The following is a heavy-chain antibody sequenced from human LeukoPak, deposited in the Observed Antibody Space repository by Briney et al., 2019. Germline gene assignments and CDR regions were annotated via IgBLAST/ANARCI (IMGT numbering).Heavy chain of an antibody. CDR1: GFTFSSYA. CDR2: ISGSGGST. V-gene: IGHV3-23*01. J-gene: IGHJ5*02. CDR3: AKEPAHCSGGSCYSEDNWFDP. Sequence: GGSLRLSCAASGFTFSSYAMGWVRQAPGKGLEWVSAISGSGGSTYYADSVKGRFTISRDNSKNTLYLQMNSLRAEDTAVYYCAKEPAHCSGGSCYSEDNWFDPWGQGTLVTVSS. D-gene: IGHD2-15*01.